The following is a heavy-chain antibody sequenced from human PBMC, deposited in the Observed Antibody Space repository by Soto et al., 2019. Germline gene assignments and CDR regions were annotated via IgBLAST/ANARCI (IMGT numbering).Heavy chain of an antibody. D-gene: IGHD3-3*01. CDR3: ARWWSGSRQGFDP. J-gene: IGHJ5*02. CDR1: GGSISSGDYY. Sequence: QVQLQESGPGLVKPSQNLSLTWTVSGGSISSGDYYWSWIRQHPGKGLEWIGYIYYSGSTYYNPSLKSRVTISVDTSKNQFSLKLSSVTAADTAVYYCARWWSGSRQGFDPWGQGTLVTVSS. CDR2: IYYSGST. V-gene: IGHV4-31*02.